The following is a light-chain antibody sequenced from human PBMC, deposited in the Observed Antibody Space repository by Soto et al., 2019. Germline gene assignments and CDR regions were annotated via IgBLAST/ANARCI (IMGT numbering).Light chain of an antibody. V-gene: IGKV3-15*01. J-gene: IGKJ1*01. CDR1: QSVHSH. CDR3: QQYDNWPPVT. Sequence: EIEMTQSPAILSVSPGERVTLSCRASQSVHSHLAWYQQKPGQAPRLLIYGASTRVSGVPVRFSGSGSGTEFTLTISSLQSEDFAVYFCQQYDNWPPVTFGQGTQVEIK. CDR2: GAS.